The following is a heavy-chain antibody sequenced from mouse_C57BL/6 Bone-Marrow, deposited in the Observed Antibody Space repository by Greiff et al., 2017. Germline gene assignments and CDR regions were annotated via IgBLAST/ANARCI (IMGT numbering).Heavy chain of an antibody. CDR3: ETRGYDYDRFAY. J-gene: IGHJ3*01. D-gene: IGHD2-4*01. CDR2: ISSDGGST. CDR1: EYEFPSHD. V-gene: IGHV5-2*01. Sequence: EVQRVESGGGLVQPGESLKLSCESSEYEFPSHDMSWVRKTPEKRLELVAAISSDGGSTYYPATMARRFIISRDNTKKTLYLQMSSQRSEDTALYYCETRGYDYDRFAYWGQGTLVTVSA.